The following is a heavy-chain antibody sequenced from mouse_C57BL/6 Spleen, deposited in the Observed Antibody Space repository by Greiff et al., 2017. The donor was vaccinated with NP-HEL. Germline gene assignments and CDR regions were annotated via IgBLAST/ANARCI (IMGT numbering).Heavy chain of an antibody. CDR1: GFTFSSYG. J-gene: IGHJ2*01. CDR2: ISSGGSYT. D-gene: IGHD1-3*01. V-gene: IGHV5-6*01. Sequence: EVQLMESGGDLVKPGGSLKLSCAASGFTFSSYGMSWVRQTPDKRLEWVATISSGGSYTYYPDSVKGRFTISRDNAKNTLYLQMSSLKSEDTAMYYCARRLKDYFDYWGQGTTLTVSS. CDR3: ARRLKDYFDY.